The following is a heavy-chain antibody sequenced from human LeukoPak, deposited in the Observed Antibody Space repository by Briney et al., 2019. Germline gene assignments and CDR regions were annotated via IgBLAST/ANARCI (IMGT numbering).Heavy chain of an antibody. CDR2: ISAYNGNT. CDR3: ARESARWLQSTPSPDAFDI. D-gene: IGHD5-24*01. Sequence: GASVKVSCKASGYTFTSYGISWVRQAPGQGLEWMGWISAYNGNTNYAQKLQGRVTMTTDTSTSTAYMELRSLRSDDTAVYYCARESARWLQSTPSPDAFDIWGQGTMVTVSS. V-gene: IGHV1-18*01. J-gene: IGHJ3*02. CDR1: GYTFTSYG.